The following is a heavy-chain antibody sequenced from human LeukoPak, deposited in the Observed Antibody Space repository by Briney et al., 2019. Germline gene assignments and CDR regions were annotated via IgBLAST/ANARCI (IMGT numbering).Heavy chain of an antibody. V-gene: IGHV3-23*01. D-gene: IGHD3-16*01. CDR2: ISGSGDTT. Sequence: GGSLRLSCAGAGFTFRTYAMNWVRQAPGKGLEWVSVISGSGDTTNYADSVKGRITISRDNSKNTLYLQMHSLRDEDTAIYYCAKDGKFGGGSPGDSFDIWGQGTMVTVSS. CDR3: AKDGKFGGGSPGDSFDI. CDR1: GFTFRTYA. J-gene: IGHJ3*02.